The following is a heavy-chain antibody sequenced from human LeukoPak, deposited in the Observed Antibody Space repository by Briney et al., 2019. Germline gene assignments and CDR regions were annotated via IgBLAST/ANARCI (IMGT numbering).Heavy chain of an antibody. CDR1: GGSISSYY. CDR3: ARLITMVRGVRFDP. CDR2: IYYSGST. V-gene: IGHV4-59*12. J-gene: IGHJ5*02. Sequence: SETLSLTCTVSGGSISSYYWSWIRQPPGKGLEWIGYIYYSGSTNYNPSLKSRVTISVDTSKNQFSLKLSSVTAADTAVYYCARLITMVRGVRFDPWGQGTLVTVSS. D-gene: IGHD3-10*01.